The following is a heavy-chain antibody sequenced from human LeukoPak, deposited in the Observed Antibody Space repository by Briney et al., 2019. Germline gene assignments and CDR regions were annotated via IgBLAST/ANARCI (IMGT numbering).Heavy chain of an antibody. V-gene: IGHV3-7*01. Sequence: GGSLRLYCTASGVTFSSSWISWVRHAPGKGLERVANIKQDGSEKYYVDSVKGRFTISRDNAKNSLYLQMNSLRAEDTAVYYCASGSSWYYFDYWGQGTLVTVSS. CDR3: ASGSSWYYFDY. CDR1: GVTFSSSW. J-gene: IGHJ4*02. CDR2: IKQDGSEK. D-gene: IGHD6-13*01.